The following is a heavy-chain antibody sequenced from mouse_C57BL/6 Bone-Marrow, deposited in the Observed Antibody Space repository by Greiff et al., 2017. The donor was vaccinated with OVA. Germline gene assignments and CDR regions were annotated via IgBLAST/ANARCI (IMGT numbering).Heavy chain of an antibody. Sequence: VQLQQPGAELVKPGASVKLSCKASGYTFTSYWMHWVKQRPGQGLEWIGMIHPNSGSTNYNEKFKSKATLTADKSSSTAYMELRSLTSEDSAVYFCARNYDGYYLFAYWGQGTLVTVSA. D-gene: IGHD2-3*01. V-gene: IGHV1-64*01. CDR2: IHPNSGST. J-gene: IGHJ3*01. CDR1: GYTFTSYW. CDR3: ARNYDGYYLFAY.